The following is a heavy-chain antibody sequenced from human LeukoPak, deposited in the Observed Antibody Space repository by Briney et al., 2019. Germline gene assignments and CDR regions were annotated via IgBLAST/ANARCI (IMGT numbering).Heavy chain of an antibody. CDR2: INPNGGST. J-gene: IGHJ4*02. D-gene: IGHD3-16*02. CDR3: ATVRPPSGYDYVWGSYRYRSYFDY. CDR1: GYTFTSYS. Sequence: ASVKVSCKASGYTFTSYSMHWVRQAPGQGLEWMGIINPNGGSTIYAQKFQGRVTMTEDTSTDTAYMELSSLRSEDTAVYYCATVRPPSGYDYVWGSYRYRSYFDYWGQGTLVTVSS. V-gene: IGHV1-46*01.